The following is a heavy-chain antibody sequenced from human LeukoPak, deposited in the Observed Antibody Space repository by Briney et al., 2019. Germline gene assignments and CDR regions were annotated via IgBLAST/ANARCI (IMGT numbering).Heavy chain of an antibody. D-gene: IGHD3-9*01. CDR2: INTNTGNP. J-gene: IGHJ6*02. CDR3: ARDLTTSQWYYYYGMDV. CDR1: GYTFTSYA. V-gene: IGHV7-4-1*02. Sequence: GASVKVSCKASGYTFTSYAMNWVRQAPGQGLEWMGWINTNTGNPTYAQGFTGRFVFSLDTSVSTAYLQISSLKAEDTAVYYCARDLTTSQWYYYYGMDVWGQGTTVTVSS.